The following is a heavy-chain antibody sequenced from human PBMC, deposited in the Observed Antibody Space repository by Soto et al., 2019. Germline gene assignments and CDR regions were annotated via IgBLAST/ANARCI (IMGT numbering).Heavy chain of an antibody. D-gene: IGHD2-2*01. Sequence: GGSLRLSCAASGFTFSSYGMHWVRQAPGKGLEWVAVISYDGSNKYYADSVKGRFTISRDNSKNTLYLQMNSLRAEDTAVYYCAKDYIVVVPAAFWFDPWGQGTLVTVSS. CDR2: ISYDGSNK. CDR1: GFTFSSYG. CDR3: AKDYIVVVPAAFWFDP. J-gene: IGHJ5*02. V-gene: IGHV3-30*18.